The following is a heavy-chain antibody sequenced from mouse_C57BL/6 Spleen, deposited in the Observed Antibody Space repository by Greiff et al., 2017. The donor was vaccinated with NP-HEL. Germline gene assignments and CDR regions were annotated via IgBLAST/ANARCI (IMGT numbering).Heavy chain of an antibody. CDR3: AREANWDDAMDY. D-gene: IGHD4-1*01. CDR2: ISYDGSN. CDR1: GYSITSGYY. V-gene: IGHV3-6*01. J-gene: IGHJ4*01. Sequence: VQLQESGPGLVKPSQSLSLTCSVTGYSITSGYYWNWIRQFPGNKLEWMGYISYDGSNNYNPSLKNRISITRDTSKNQFFLKLNSVTTEDTATYYCAREANWDDAMDYWGQGTSVTVSS.